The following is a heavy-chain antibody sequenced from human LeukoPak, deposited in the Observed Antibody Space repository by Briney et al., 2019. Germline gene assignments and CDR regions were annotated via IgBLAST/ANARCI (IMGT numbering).Heavy chain of an antibody. CDR2: IYYSRSA. D-gene: IGHD5-12*01. Sequence: SETLSLTCTVSGGSISSYYWSWLRQPPGKGLEWIGYIYYSRSANYNPSLNSLVTISVDTSKNQFSLKLSSVPDAEKAVYYCASGIRDGYNYGYFDLWGRGTLVTVSS. CDR3: ASGIRDGYNYGYFDL. J-gene: IGHJ2*01. V-gene: IGHV4-59*08. CDR1: GGSISSYY.